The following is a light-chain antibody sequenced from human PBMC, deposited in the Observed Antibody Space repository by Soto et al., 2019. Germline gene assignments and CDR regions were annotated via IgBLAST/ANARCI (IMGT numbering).Light chain of an antibody. J-gene: IGKJ1*01. V-gene: IGKV1-39*01. CDR1: QSISDW. CDR2: AAS. CDR3: QQSYSTPRT. Sequence: DIQMTQSPSTLSASVGDRVTITCRASQSISDWLAWYQQKPGKAPKLLIYAASSLQSVVPSRFSGSGSGTDFTLTISSLQPEDFATYYCQQSYSTPRTFGQGTKVDIK.